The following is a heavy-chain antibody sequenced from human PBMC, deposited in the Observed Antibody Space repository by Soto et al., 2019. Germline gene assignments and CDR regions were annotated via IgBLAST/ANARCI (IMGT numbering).Heavy chain of an antibody. Sequence: QVQLVQSGAEVTEPGASVKVSCKTSGFTFTLHYIHWVRQAPGQGLEWVGMVNAGDGSATYAREFRDKVSMTWDTYTSTVYLDLNSLKSEDTAIYYCARERDSFDYWGQGTLVSVSP. CDR1: GFTFTLHY. D-gene: IGHD3-22*01. J-gene: IGHJ4*02. CDR2: VNAGDGSA. CDR3: ARERDSFDY. V-gene: IGHV1-46*01.